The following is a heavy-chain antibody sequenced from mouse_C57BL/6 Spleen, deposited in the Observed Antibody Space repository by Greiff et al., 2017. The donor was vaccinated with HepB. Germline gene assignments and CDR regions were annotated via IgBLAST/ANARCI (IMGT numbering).Heavy chain of an antibody. CDR2: ISDGGSYT. CDR3: ARTRDYPYFDY. CDR1: GFTFSSYA. D-gene: IGHD2-4*01. J-gene: IGHJ2*01. Sequence: EVKVVESGGGLVKPGGSLKLSCAASGFTFSSYAMSWVRQTPEKRLEWVATISDGGSYTYYPDNVKGRFTISRDNAKNNLYLQMSHLKSEDTAMYYCARTRDYPYFDYWGQGTTLTVSS. V-gene: IGHV5-4*03.